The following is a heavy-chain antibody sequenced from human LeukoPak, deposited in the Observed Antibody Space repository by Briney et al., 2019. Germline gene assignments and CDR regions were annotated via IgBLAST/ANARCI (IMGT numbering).Heavy chain of an antibody. J-gene: IGHJ4*02. D-gene: IGHD3-22*01. CDR1: GGSFSGYY. V-gene: IGHV4-34*01. Sequence: SETLSLTCAVYGGSFSGYYWSWIRQPPGKGLEWIGEINHSGSTNYNPSLKSRVTISVDTPKNQFSLKLSSVTAADTAVYYCASPSPKDSSGYWRVFDYWGQGTLVTVSS. CDR3: ASPSPKDSSGYWRVFDY. CDR2: INHSGST.